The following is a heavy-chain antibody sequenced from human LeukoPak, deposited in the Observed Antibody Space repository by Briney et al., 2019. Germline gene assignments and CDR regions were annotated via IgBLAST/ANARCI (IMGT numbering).Heavy chain of an antibody. Sequence: ASVKVSCKASGYTFTGYYMHWVRQAPGQGLEWMGWINPNSGGTNYAQKFQGRITMTRDTSISTAYMELSRLRSDDTAVYYCARGRDFDWLCVEYWGQGTLVTVSS. CDR3: ARGRDFDWLCVEY. D-gene: IGHD3-9*01. CDR2: INPNSGGT. J-gene: IGHJ4*02. V-gene: IGHV1-2*02. CDR1: GYTFTGYY.